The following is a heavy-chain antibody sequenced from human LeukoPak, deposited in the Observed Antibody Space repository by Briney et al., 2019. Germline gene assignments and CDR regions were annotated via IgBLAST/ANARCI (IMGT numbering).Heavy chain of an antibody. Sequence: SETLSLTCTVSGGSISSYYWSWIRQPPGKGLEWIGYIYYSGSTNYNPPLKSRDTISVDTSKNQFSLKLSSVTAADTAVYYCARHAGHYYDSSGYYYDYWGQGTLVTVSS. D-gene: IGHD3-22*01. CDR2: IYYSGST. CDR1: GGSISSYY. CDR3: ARHAGHYYDSSGYYYDY. V-gene: IGHV4-59*08. J-gene: IGHJ4*02.